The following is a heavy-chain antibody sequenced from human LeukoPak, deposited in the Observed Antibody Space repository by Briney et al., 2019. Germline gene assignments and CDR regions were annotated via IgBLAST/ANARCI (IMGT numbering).Heavy chain of an antibody. CDR2: ISWNSGSI. CDR1: GFTFDDYA. J-gene: IGHJ4*02. CDR3: AKANYYDSSGYDY. Sequence: PGRSLRLSCAASGFTFDDYAMHWVRQAPGKGLEWVSGISWNSGSIGYADSVKGRFTISRDNAENSLYLQMNSLRAEDTALYYCAKANYYDSSGYDYWGQGTLVTVSS. V-gene: IGHV3-9*01. D-gene: IGHD3-22*01.